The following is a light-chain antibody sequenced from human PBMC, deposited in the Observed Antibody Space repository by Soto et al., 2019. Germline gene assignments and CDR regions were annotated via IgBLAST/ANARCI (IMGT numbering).Light chain of an antibody. CDR1: ENIYGY. V-gene: IGKV1-5*03. CDR2: WAS. CDR3: QQYSAYPLT. Sequence: DIQLTQSPSILSASVGDRVTITCRASENIYGYLAWYQQKPGEAPKLLIYWASTLVSGVPSRITGGESGTEFTLTISDLQPDDFATYFCQQYSAYPLTFGGGTKVDIK. J-gene: IGKJ4*01.